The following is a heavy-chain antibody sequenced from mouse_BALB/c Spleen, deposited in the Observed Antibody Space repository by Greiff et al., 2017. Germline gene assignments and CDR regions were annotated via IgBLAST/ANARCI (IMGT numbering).Heavy chain of an antibody. CDR2: ISDGGSYT. CDR1: GFTFSDYY. J-gene: IGHJ1*01. CDR3: ARDLDWYFDV. Sequence: DVHLVESGGGLVKPGGSLKLSCAASGFTFSDYYMYWVRQTPEKRLEWVATISDGGSYTYYPDSVKGRFTISRDNAKNNLYLQMSSLKSEDTAMYYCARDLDWYFDVWGAGTTVTVSS. V-gene: IGHV5-4*02.